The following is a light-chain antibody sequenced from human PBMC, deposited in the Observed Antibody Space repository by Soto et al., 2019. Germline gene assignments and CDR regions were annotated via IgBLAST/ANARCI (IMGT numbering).Light chain of an antibody. CDR2: GAS. CDR1: QSISNF. J-gene: IGKJ4*01. CDR3: QQYVSIPHT. Sequence: EIGLTQSPATLSLSPGERATLSCRASQSISNFLAWYQQKPGQAPRLLIYGASSRATGIPDRFSGSGSGTDFTLTISRLEPDDLAVYYCQQYVSIPHTFGGGTQVDIK. V-gene: IGKV3-20*01.